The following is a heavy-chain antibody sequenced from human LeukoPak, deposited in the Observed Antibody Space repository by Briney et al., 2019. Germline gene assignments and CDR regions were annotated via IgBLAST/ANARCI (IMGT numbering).Heavy chain of an antibody. CDR2: INPNSGGT. V-gene: IGHV1-2*02. J-gene: IGHJ6*02. CDR3: ARGAGDPTMVRGVIITCYGMDV. D-gene: IGHD3-10*01. Sequence: ASVKVSCKASGYTFTGYYMHWVRQAPGQGLEWMGWINPNSGGTSYAQKFQGRVTMTRDTSISTAYMELSRLRSDDTAVYYCARGAGDPTMVRGVIITCYGMDVWGQGTTVTVSS. CDR1: GYTFTGYY.